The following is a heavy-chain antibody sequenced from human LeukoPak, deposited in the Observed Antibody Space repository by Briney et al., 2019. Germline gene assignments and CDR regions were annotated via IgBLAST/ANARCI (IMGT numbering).Heavy chain of an antibody. V-gene: IGHV2-70*11. CDR2: IDWDDDK. CDR3: ARIRGTTGTSADYGMDV. J-gene: IGHJ6*02. D-gene: IGHD1-1*01. Sequence: ESGPALVRPTQTLTLTCTFSGFSLSASTMCVSWIRQPPGKALEWLARIDWDDDKYYSSSLKTRLTISKDTSKNQVVLTMTNMDPVDTATYYCARIRGTTGTSADYGMDVWGQGTTVTVSS. CDR1: GFSLSASTMC.